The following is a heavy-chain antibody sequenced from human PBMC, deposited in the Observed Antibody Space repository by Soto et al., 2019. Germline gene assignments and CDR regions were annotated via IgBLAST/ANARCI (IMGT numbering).Heavy chain of an antibody. CDR2: ISDSGST. CDR1: GASISGDY. CDR3: ARGVASSRYFDY. Sequence: QVQLQESGPGLVKPSETLSLTCTVSGASISGDYWSWVRQPPGKGLEWIAWISDSGSTNYNPSFERRVPISVDPSKRQLSLNLGSVTAADTAVYYCARGVASSRYFDYWGQGILVTVSS. J-gene: IGHJ4*02. D-gene: IGHD3-16*02. V-gene: IGHV4-59*01.